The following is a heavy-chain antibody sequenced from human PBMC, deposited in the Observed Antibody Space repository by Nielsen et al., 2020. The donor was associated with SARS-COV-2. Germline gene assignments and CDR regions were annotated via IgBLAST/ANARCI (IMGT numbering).Heavy chain of an antibody. V-gene: IGHV3-23*01. Sequence: GVLKISCAASGFTFSSYAMSWVRQAPGKGLEWVSAISGSGGSTYYADSVKGRFTISRDNSKNTLYLQMNSLRAEDTAVHYCAKGDFDYWGQGTLVTVSS. CDR2: ISGSGGST. J-gene: IGHJ4*02. CDR3: AKGDFDY. CDR1: GFTFSSYA.